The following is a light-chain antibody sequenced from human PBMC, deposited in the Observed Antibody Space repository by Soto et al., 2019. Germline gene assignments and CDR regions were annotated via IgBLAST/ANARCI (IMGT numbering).Light chain of an antibody. J-gene: IGLJ3*02. CDR3: SSYTRSSTLV. CDR1: SSDVGGYNY. V-gene: IGLV2-14*01. Sequence: QSALTQPASVSGSPGQSITISCTGTSSDVGGYNYVSWYQQHPGKAPKLMIYDVSNRPSGVSNRFSGSKSGNTASLTLSGLQAEDEADYYCSSYTRSSTLVFGGGTKVTVL. CDR2: DVS.